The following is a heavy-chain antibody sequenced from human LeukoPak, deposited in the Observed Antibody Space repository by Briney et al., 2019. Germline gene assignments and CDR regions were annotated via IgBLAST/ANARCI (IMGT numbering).Heavy chain of an antibody. CDR3: AKVLQYYYYGMDV. V-gene: IGHV3-23*01. Sequence: RGSLRLSCAASGFTFSSYAMSWVRQAPGKGLEWVSAISNSGGSTYYADSVKGRFTISRDNSKNTLYLQMNSLRAEDTAVYYCAKVLQYYYYGMDVWGQGTTVTVSS. D-gene: IGHD5-24*01. J-gene: IGHJ6*02. CDR1: GFTFSSYA. CDR2: ISNSGGST.